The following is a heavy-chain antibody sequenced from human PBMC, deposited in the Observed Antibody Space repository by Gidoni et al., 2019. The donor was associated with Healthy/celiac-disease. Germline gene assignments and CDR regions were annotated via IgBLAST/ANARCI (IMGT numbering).Heavy chain of an antibody. V-gene: IGHV5-51*03. J-gene: IGHJ4*02. CDR2: IYPGDSDT. CDR3: ARRGPNDSSGYYYGY. Sequence: EVQLVQSGAEVKKPGASLTISCKGSGYSLTSYWIGWVRQMPGKGLEWMGIIYPGDSDTRYSPSFQGQVTISADKSISTAYLQWSSLKASDTAMYYCARRGPNDSSGYYYGYWGQGTLVTVSS. D-gene: IGHD3-22*01. CDR1: GYSLTSYW.